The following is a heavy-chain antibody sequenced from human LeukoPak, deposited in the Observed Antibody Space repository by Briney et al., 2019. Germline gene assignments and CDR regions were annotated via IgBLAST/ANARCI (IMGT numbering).Heavy chain of an antibody. D-gene: IGHD6-13*01. J-gene: IGHJ4*02. CDR1: GFTFSSYA. Sequence: PGGSLRLSCAASGFTFSSYAMSWVRQAPGKGLEWVSAISGSGGSTYYADSVKGRFTISRDNSKNTLYLQMNSLGAEDTAVYYCAKGGYSSSWFSVHFDYWGQGTLVTVSS. V-gene: IGHV3-23*01. CDR2: ISGSGGST. CDR3: AKGGYSSSWFSVHFDY.